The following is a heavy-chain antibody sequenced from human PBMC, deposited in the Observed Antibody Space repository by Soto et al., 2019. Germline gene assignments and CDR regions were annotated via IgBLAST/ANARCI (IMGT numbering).Heavy chain of an antibody. D-gene: IGHD1-26*01. CDR3: ARGRGSYSFDY. J-gene: IGHJ4*02. CDR1: GFTFRDYA. V-gene: IGHV3-23*01. Sequence: GGSLRLSCAASGFTFRDYAMNWVRQAPGKGLEWVSGISGSGGSTYYTDSVKGRFTIARDNSKNTLYLQMNSLRAEDTAIYYCARGRGSYSFDYWGQGTLVTVSS. CDR2: ISGSGGST.